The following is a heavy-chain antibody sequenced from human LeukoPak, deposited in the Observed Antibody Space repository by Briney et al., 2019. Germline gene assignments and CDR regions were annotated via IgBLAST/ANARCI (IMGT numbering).Heavy chain of an antibody. D-gene: IGHD3-10*01. CDR1: GGTFSSYA. CDR2: IIPIFGTA. V-gene: IGHV1-69*05. Sequence: ASVKVSCKASGGTFSSYAISWVRQAPGQGLEWMGGIIPIFGTANYAQKFQGRVTITTDESTSTAYMELSSLRSEDTAVYYCARVGRTLTYHYGSGSSDAFDIWGQGTMVTVSS. J-gene: IGHJ3*02. CDR3: ARVGRTLTYHYGSGSSDAFDI.